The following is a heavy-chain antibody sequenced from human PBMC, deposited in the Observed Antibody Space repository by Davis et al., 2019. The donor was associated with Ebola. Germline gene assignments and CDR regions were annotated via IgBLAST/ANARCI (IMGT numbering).Heavy chain of an antibody. D-gene: IGHD6-19*01. V-gene: IGHV3-73*01. CDR3: TTPGIAVAGDY. CDR1: GFTSSGSA. Sequence: GGSLRLSCPAPGFTSSGSAMHWVRQASGKGLEWVGCIRSKANSYATAYAASVKGRFTISRDDSKNTAYLQMNSLKTEDTAVYYCTTPGIAVAGDYWGQGTLVTVSS. CDR2: IRSKANSYAT. J-gene: IGHJ4*02.